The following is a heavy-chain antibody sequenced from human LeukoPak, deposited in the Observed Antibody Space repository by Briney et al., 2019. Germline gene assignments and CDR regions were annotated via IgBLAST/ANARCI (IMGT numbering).Heavy chain of an antibody. Sequence: SETLSLTCTVSGGSVNSGSCYWSWVRQPPGKGLEWIGYIYYSGSTNYNPSLKSRVTISVDTSKNQFSLKLSSVTAADTAVYYCATLASGYDDRGQGTLVTVSS. J-gene: IGHJ4*02. CDR3: ATLASGYDD. V-gene: IGHV4-61*01. CDR2: IYYSGST. CDR1: GGSVNSGSCY. D-gene: IGHD5-12*01.